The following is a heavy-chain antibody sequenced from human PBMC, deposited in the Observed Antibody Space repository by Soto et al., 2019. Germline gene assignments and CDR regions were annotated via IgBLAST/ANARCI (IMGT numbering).Heavy chain of an antibody. CDR3: ARANYDILTGYYKSYYYYGMDV. Sequence: PGGSMRHSCAASGFTVSSIYMSWVRQAPGKGLEWVSVIYSGGSTYYADSVKGRFTISRDNSKNTLYLQMNSLRAEDTAVYYCARANYDILTGYYKSYYYYGMDVWGQGTTVTV. V-gene: IGHV3-53*01. J-gene: IGHJ6*02. CDR1: GFTVSSIY. CDR2: IYSGGST. D-gene: IGHD3-9*01.